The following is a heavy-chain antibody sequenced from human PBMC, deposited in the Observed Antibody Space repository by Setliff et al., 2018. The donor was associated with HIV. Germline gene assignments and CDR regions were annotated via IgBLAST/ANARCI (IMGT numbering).Heavy chain of an antibody. CDR2: IYYTGST. D-gene: IGHD6-13*01. CDR3: ARLPFEYSSHMYYYYMDV. Sequence: SETLSLTCTVSGGSISVYYWSWIRQPPGKGLEWIGYIYYTGSTNYNPSLMGRVTMSLDVSKNQISLRLTSVIAADTAVYYCARLPFEYSSHMYYYYMDVWGKGTTVTVSS. J-gene: IGHJ6*03. CDR1: GGSISVYY. V-gene: IGHV4-59*01.